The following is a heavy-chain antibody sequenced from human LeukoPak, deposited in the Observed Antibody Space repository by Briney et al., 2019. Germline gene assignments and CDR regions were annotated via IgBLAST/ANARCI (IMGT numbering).Heavy chain of an antibody. Sequence: GGSLRLSCAASGFTVSSNYITWVRQAPGKGLEWVSVIYSGGSTYYADSVKGRFTISRDNSKNTLYLQMNSLRAEDTAVYYCTTDVVIWFGEQWAYYFDYWGQGTLVTVSS. CDR3: TTDVVIWFGEQWAYYFDY. J-gene: IGHJ4*02. CDR1: GFTVSSNY. V-gene: IGHV3-53*01. CDR2: IYSGGST. D-gene: IGHD3-10*01.